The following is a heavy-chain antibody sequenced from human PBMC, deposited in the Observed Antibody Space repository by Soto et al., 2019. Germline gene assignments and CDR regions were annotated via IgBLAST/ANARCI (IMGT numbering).Heavy chain of an antibody. D-gene: IGHD2-2*01. CDR3: AREGHRLPAAPSRHYYFAY. V-gene: IGHV4-59*01. CDR1: GGSISSYY. Sequence: SETLSLTCTVSGGSISSYYWSWIRQPPGKGLEWIGYIYYSGSTNYNPSLKSRVTISVDTSKNQFSLKLSSVTAADTAVYYCAREGHRLPAAPSRHYYFAYWGQGALVTVSS. J-gene: IGHJ4*02. CDR2: IYYSGST.